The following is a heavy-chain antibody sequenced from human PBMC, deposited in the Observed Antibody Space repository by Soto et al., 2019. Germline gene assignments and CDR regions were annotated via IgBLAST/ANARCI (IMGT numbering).Heavy chain of an antibody. CDR1: GGTFSSYA. J-gene: IGHJ6*02. CDR2: IIPIFGTA. D-gene: IGHD2-2*01. V-gene: IGHV1-69*01. Sequence: QVQLVQSGAEVKKPGSSVKVSCKASGGTFSSYAISWVRQAPGQGLEWMGGIIPIFGTANYAQKFQGRVTITADESTSTAYMELSSLRSEDTAVYYCAGAPPCSSTSCYRNYYYYYGMDVWGQGTTVTVSS. CDR3: AGAPPCSSTSCYRNYYYYYGMDV.